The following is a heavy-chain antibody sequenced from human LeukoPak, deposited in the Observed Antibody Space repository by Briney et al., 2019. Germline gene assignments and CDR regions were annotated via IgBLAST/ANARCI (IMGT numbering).Heavy chain of an antibody. V-gene: IGHV1-24*01. J-gene: IGHJ4*02. CDR1: GYTLTELS. Sequence: ASVKGSCKVSGYTLTELSMHWVRQAPGKGLEWMGGFDPEDGETIYAQKFQGRVTMTEDTSTDTAYMELSSLRSEDTAVYYCATGWNHHYYFDYWGQGTLVTVSS. CDR3: ATGWNHHYYFDY. D-gene: IGHD1-14*01. CDR2: FDPEDGET.